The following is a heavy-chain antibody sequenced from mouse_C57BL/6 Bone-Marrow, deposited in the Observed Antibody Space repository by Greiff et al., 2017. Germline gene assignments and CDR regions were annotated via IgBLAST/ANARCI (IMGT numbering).Heavy chain of an antibody. Sequence: QVQLQQPWAELVKPGASVTLSCKASGYTFTSYWMHWVKQRPGQGLEWIGMIHPNSGSTNYNEKFKSKATLTVDKSSSTAYMQLSSLTSEDSAVYYCARELRRTPYYAMDYWGQGTSVTVSS. J-gene: IGHJ4*01. CDR2: IHPNSGST. D-gene: IGHD3-2*02. CDR1: GYTFTSYW. V-gene: IGHV1-64*01. CDR3: ARELRRTPYYAMDY.